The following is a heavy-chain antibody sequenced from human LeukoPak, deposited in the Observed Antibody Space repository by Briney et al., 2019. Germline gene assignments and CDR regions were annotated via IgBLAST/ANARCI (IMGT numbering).Heavy chain of an antibody. CDR1: GFTFSSYA. CDR2: ISGSGGST. J-gene: IGHJ3*02. D-gene: IGHD3-10*01. V-gene: IGHV3-23*01. Sequence: AGGSLRLSCAASGFTFSSYAMSWVRQAPGKGLEWVSAISGSGGSTYYADSVKGRFTISRDNSKNTLYLQMNSLRAEDTAVYYCARTRGAVDAFDIWGQGTMVTVSS. CDR3: ARTRGAVDAFDI.